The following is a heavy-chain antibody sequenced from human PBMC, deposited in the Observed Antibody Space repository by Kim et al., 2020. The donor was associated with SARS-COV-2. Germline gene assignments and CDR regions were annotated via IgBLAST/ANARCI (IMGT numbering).Heavy chain of an antibody. CDR1: GGSISSYY. V-gene: IGHV4-59*01. D-gene: IGHD3-3*01. CDR3: ARGDYDFWSGVARDWFDP. J-gene: IGHJ5*02. Sequence: SETLSLTCTVSGGSISSYYWSWIRQPPGKGLEWIGYIYYSGSTNYNPSLKSRVTISVDTSKNQFSLKLSSVTAADTAVYYCARGDYDFWSGVARDWFDPWGQGTLVTVSS. CDR2: IYYSGST.